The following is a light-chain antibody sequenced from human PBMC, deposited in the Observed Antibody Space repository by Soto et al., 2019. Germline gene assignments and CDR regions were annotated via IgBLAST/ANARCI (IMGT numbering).Light chain of an antibody. CDR3: SAYTARSPLV. CDR1: IRDVGAYNL. V-gene: IGLV2-14*01. CDR2: EVR. Sequence: QSALTQPASVSGSAGQSITISCSGTIRDVGAYNLVSWYQQHPGTAPKLIIYEVRNRPSGISSRFSVSRSGNTASLTISGLQPDDECDYYCSAYTARSPLVFGGGTKLTVL. J-gene: IGLJ3*02.